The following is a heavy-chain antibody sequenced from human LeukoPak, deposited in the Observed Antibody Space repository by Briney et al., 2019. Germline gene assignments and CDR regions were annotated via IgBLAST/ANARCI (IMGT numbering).Heavy chain of an antibody. V-gene: IGHV1-18*01. J-gene: IGHJ4*02. Sequence: ASVKVSCKASGYTFTSYGISWVRQAPGQGLEWMGWISAYNGNTNYAQKLQGRVTTTTDTSTSTAYMELRSLRSDDTAVYYCARVKVSIVVVPAAPPDYWGQGTLVTVSS. CDR2: ISAYNGNT. D-gene: IGHD2-2*01. CDR3: ARVKVSIVVVPAAPPDY. CDR1: GYTFTSYG.